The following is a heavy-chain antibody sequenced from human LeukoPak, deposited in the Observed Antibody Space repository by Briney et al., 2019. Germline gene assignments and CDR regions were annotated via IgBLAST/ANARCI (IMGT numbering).Heavy chain of an antibody. Sequence: GGSLRLSCAASGFTLSSYAMSWVRQAPGKGLEWVSIISDSGGSTYYADSVKGRFTIARDNSKNTLYLQINSLRAEDTAIYYCAKPGITILTPYYFDFWGQGTLVTVSS. D-gene: IGHD3-3*01. V-gene: IGHV3-23*01. J-gene: IGHJ4*02. CDR1: GFTLSSYA. CDR2: ISDSGGST. CDR3: AKPGITILTPYYFDF.